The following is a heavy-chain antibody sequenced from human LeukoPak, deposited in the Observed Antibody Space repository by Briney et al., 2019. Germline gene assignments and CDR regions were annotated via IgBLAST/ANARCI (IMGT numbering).Heavy chain of an antibody. D-gene: IGHD1-26*01. CDR3: ATAGGSYAVELSYY. J-gene: IGHJ4*02. CDR2: ISSSSSYI. CDR1: GFRFSSYS. V-gene: IGHV3-21*01. Sequence: KPGGSLRLSCAASGFRFSSYSMNWVRQAPGKGLEWVSSISSSSSYINYADSVKGRFTISRDNAKNSLYLQMNSLRAEDTAVYYCATAGGSYAVELSYYWGQGTLVTVSS.